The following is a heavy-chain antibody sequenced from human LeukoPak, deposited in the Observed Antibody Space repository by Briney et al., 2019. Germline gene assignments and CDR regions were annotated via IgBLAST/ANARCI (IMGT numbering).Heavy chain of an antibody. J-gene: IGHJ4*02. V-gene: IGHV3-74*01. D-gene: IGHD2-21*02. CDR3: VLLIFADPYDY. CDR1: GFTFSSYW. CDR2: INSDGSST. Sequence: GGSLRLSCAASGFTFSSYWMHWVRQAPGKGLVWVSRINSDGSSTSYADSVKGRFTISRDNAKNTLYLQMNSLRAEDTAVYYCVLLIFADPYDYWGQGTLVTVSS.